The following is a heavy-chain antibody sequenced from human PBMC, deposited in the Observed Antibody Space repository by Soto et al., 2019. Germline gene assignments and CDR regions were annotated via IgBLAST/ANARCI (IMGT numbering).Heavy chain of an antibody. CDR2: IYYSGST. CDR1: GGSISSGGYY. Sequence: PSETLSLTCTVSGGSISSGGYYWSWIRQHPGKGLEWIGYIYYSGSTYYNPSLKSRVTISVDTSKNQFSLKLSSVTAADTAVYYCARRVVVAATRAFDIWGQGTMVTVSS. D-gene: IGHD2-15*01. CDR3: ARRVVVAATRAFDI. J-gene: IGHJ3*02. V-gene: IGHV4-31*03.